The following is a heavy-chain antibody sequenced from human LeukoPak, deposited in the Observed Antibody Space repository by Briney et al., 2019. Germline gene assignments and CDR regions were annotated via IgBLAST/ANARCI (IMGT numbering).Heavy chain of an antibody. J-gene: IGHJ4*02. Sequence: ASEKVSCKVSGYTLSELSMHWVRQGPGKGLEWMGGFDLEDGETIYVQKFQGRVTMTEDTSTDTAYMELSSLSSDDTAVYFCAAGEVGQLFDYWGQGTLVTVSP. CDR3: AAGEVGQLFDY. CDR2: FDLEDGET. D-gene: IGHD5-24*01. CDR1: GYTLSELS. V-gene: IGHV1-24*01.